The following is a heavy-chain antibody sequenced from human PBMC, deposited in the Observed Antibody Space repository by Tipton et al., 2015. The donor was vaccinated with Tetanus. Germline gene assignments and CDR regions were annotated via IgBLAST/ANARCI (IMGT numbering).Heavy chain of an antibody. CDR3: ARRNYPYYFDY. V-gene: IGHV4-39*01. CDR2: ISYSGNT. J-gene: IGHJ4*02. D-gene: IGHD5-24*01. Sequence: TLFLTCSASGGSISSSDHYWGWIRQHPGKVLEWFGGISYSGNTYYNPSLKSRVSISVDTSKKQFSLKLSSVTAADTAIYYCARRNYPYYFDYWGQGILVTVSS. CDR1: GGSISSSDHY.